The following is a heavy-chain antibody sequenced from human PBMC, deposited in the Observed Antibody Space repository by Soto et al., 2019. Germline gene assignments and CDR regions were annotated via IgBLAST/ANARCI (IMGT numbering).Heavy chain of an antibody. CDR2: IYYSGST. D-gene: IGHD2-15*01. J-gene: IGHJ3*02. Sequence: TSETLSLTCTVSGGSISSGGYYWSWIRQHPGKGLEWIGYIYYSGSTYYNPSLKSRVTISVDTSKNQFSLKLSSVTAADTAVYYCARDCSGGSCSDDAFDIWGQGTMVTVSS. CDR1: GGSISSGGYY. CDR3: ARDCSGGSCSDDAFDI. V-gene: IGHV4-31*03.